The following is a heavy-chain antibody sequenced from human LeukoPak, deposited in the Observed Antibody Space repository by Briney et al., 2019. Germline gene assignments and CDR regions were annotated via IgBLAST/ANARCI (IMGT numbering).Heavy chain of an antibody. D-gene: IGHD6-6*01. CDR3: AREYSSSSGRAFDI. CDR2: ISSSSGAI. V-gene: IGHV3-48*01. Sequence: PGGSLRLSCAASGFTFSTYSMTWVRQGPGKGLEWVSYISSSSGAIHYADSVKGRFTISRDNAKNSLYLQLSSLRAEDTALYYCAREYSSSSGRAFDIWGQGTMVTVSS. CDR1: GFTFSTYS. J-gene: IGHJ3*02.